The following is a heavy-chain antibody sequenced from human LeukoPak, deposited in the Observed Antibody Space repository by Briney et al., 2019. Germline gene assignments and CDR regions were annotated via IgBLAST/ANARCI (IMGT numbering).Heavy chain of an antibody. CDR2: ISSSSSYI. CDR3: AREWGGDYYDSSGYYAFDY. V-gene: IGHV3-21*01. J-gene: IGHJ4*02. Sequence: PGGSLRLSCAASGFTFSSYSMDWVRQAPGKGLEWVSSISSSSSYIYYADSVKGRFTISRDNAKNSLYLQMNSLRAEDTAVYYCAREWGGDYYDSSGYYAFDYWGQGTLVTVSS. D-gene: IGHD3-22*01. CDR1: GFTFSSYS.